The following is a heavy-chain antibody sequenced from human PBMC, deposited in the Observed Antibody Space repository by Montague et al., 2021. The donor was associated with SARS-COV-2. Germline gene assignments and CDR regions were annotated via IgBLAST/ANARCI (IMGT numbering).Heavy chain of an antibody. V-gene: IGHV6-1*01. CDR2: TYYRSKWYN. CDR1: GDSVSSNIAT. Sequence: CAISGDSVSSNIATWNWIRQSPSRGLEWLGRTYYRSKWYNDYAVSVKSRVIINPDTSNNRISPQLNSVTPEDTAVYYCSRADCGGDCYFYWYFDLWGRGTLVTVSS. J-gene: IGHJ2*01. D-gene: IGHD2-21*02. CDR3: SRADCGGDCYFYWYFDL.